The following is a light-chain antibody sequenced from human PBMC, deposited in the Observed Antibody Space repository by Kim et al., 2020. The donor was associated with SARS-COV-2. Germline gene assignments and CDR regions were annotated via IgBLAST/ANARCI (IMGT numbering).Light chain of an antibody. Sequence: SPGEGATPSCRASQSVSSSYLAWYQQKPGQAPRLLIYGTSSRATGITDRFSGSGSGTDFTLSISRLEPEDCAVYYCQQYGGSRITFGQGTRLEIK. CDR2: GTS. CDR3: QQYGGSRIT. CDR1: QSVSSSY. V-gene: IGKV3-20*01. J-gene: IGKJ5*01.